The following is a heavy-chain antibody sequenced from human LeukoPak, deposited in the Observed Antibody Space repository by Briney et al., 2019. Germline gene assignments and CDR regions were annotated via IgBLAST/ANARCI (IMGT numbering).Heavy chain of an antibody. CDR2: TYYRSKWYN. CDR3: ARGLVVRETYYYYGMDV. J-gene: IGHJ6*02. V-gene: IGHV6-1*01. Sequence: SQTLSLTCAISGDSVSSNSAAWNWIRQSPSRGLEWLGRTYYRSKWYNDYAVPVKSRITINPDTSKNQFSLQLNSVTPEDTAVYYCARGLVVRETYYYYGMDVWGQGTTVTVSS. CDR1: GDSVSSNSAA. D-gene: IGHD3-10*01.